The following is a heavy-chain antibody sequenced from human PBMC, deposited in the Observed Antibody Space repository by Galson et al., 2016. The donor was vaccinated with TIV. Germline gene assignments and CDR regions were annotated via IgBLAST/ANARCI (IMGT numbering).Heavy chain of an antibody. CDR3: VKEPFSTVLYGFDN. D-gene: IGHD2/OR15-2a*01. V-gene: IGHV3-23*01. CDR2: ITGSGGST. Sequence: SLRLSCAASGFNFRNYAMDWVRQPPGKGLEWVSGITGSGGSTDYGVSVKGRFSVSRDNAKNTLYLQLNSLRADDTAVYYCVKEPFSTVLYGFDNWGQGTMVTVSS. CDR1: GFNFRNYA. J-gene: IGHJ3*02.